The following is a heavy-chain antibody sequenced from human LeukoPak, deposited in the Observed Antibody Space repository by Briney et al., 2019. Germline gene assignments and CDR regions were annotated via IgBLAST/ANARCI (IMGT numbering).Heavy chain of an antibody. CDR2: IYYSGST. CDR1: GGSISSSSYY. J-gene: IGHJ4*02. CDR3: ARREIVATGFDY. V-gene: IGHV4-39*01. Sequence: SSETLSLTCTVSGGSISSSSYYWGWIRQPPGKGLEWIGSIYYSGSTYYNPSLKSRVTISVDTSKNQFSLKLSSVTAADTAVYYCARREIVATGFDYWGQGTLVTVSS. D-gene: IGHD5-12*01.